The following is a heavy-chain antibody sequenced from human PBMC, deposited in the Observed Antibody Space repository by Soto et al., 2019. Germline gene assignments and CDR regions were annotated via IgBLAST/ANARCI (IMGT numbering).Heavy chain of an antibody. D-gene: IGHD6-19*01. CDR1: GLTFSGKP. J-gene: IGHJ3*02. V-gene: IGHV3-23*01. Sequence: GGSLRLSGAASGLTFSGKPMSWARQAPGKGLEWVSAISGSGGSTYYADSVKGRFTISRDNSKNTLYLQMNSLRAEDTAVYYCAKVLYSSGWYGYDAFDIWGQGTMVTVSS. CDR2: ISGSGGST. CDR3: AKVLYSSGWYGYDAFDI.